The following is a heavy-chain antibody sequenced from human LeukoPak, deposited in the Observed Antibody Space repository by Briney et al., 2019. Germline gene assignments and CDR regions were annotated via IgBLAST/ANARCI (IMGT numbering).Heavy chain of an antibody. Sequence: GASVKVSCKASGYTFTSYDINWVRQATGQGLEWMGWMNPNSGNTGYAQKFQGRVTITRNTSISTAYMELSSLRSEDTAVYYCATDTWVIGGMFDYWGQGTLVTVSS. J-gene: IGHJ4*02. CDR2: MNPNSGNT. CDR3: ATDTWVIGGMFDY. CDR1: GYTFTSYD. D-gene: IGHD2-21*01. V-gene: IGHV1-8*03.